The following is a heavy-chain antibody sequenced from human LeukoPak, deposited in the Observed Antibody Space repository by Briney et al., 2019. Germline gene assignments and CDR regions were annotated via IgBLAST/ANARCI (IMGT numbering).Heavy chain of an antibody. CDR2: INPKSGNT. CDR1: GYTFTSYD. D-gene: IGHD3-22*01. CDR3: ARGPYYYDSSGCYYINY. J-gene: IGHJ4*02. V-gene: IGHV1-8*01. Sequence: ASVKVSCKASGYTFTSYDINWVRQATGQGLEWMGWINPKSGNTGYAQKFQGRVTMTRNTSISTAYMELSSLKSEDTAVYYCARGPYYYDSSGCYYINYWGQGTLVTVSS.